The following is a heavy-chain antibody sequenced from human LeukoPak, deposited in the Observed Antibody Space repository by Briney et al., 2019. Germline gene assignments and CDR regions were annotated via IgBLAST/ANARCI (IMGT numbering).Heavy chain of an antibody. D-gene: IGHD6-13*01. CDR3: ARADIAAAGTRNWFDP. V-gene: IGHV4-30-2*01. Sequence: PSQTLSLTCAVSGGSISSGGYSWSWIRQPPGKGLEWIGYIYHSGSTYYNPSLKSRVTISVDRSKNQFSLKLSSVTAADTAVYYCARADIAAAGTRNWFDPWGQGTLVTVSS. J-gene: IGHJ5*02. CDR2: IYHSGST. CDR1: GGSISSGGYS.